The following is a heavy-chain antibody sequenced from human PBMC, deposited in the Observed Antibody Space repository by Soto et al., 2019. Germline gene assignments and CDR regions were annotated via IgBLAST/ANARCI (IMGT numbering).Heavy chain of an antibody. CDR1: GFTFSRYG. J-gene: IGHJ5*01. CDR3: ARDPSEGRVGNWFES. V-gene: IGHV3-21*02. Sequence: EVQLVESGGGLVKPGGSLRLSCAASGFTFSRYGMNWLRQAPGKGLEWVASISSSTSYVYYADSVKGRFSTSRDNAKNILYLEMYGLRTEDTAVYYCARDPSEGRVGNWFESWRQETLDAFSS. CDR2: ISSSTSYV.